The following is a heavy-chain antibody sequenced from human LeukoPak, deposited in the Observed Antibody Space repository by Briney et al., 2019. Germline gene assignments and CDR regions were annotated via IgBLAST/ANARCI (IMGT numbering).Heavy chain of an antibody. Sequence: GSLRLSCAASGFTFSSYAMNWVRQAPGKGLEWVSAISGSGGSTYYADSVKGRFTISRDNSKNTLYLQMNSLRAEDTAVYYCAKGQPDYTDYRYYFDYWGQGTLVTVSS. CDR1: GFTFSSYA. CDR2: ISGSGGST. CDR3: AKGQPDYTDYRYYFDY. V-gene: IGHV3-23*01. D-gene: IGHD4-11*01. J-gene: IGHJ4*02.